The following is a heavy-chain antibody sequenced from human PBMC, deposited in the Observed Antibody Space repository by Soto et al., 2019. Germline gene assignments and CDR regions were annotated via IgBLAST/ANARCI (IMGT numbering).Heavy chain of an antibody. CDR3: ARDLRPLGSYIPEYYYGMDV. D-gene: IGHD4-17*01. CDR1: GFTFSSYS. J-gene: IGHJ6*02. CDR2: ISSSSSYI. Sequence: GGSLRLSCAASGFTFSSYSMNWVRQAPWKGLEWVSSISSSSSYIYYADSVKGRFTISRDNAKNSLYLQMNSLRAEDTAVYYCARDLRPLGSYIPEYYYGMDVWGQGTTVTVSS. V-gene: IGHV3-21*01.